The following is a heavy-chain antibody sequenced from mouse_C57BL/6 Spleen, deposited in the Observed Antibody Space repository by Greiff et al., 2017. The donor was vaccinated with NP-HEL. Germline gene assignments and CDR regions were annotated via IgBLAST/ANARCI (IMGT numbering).Heavy chain of an antibody. CDR2: ISSGGSYT. D-gene: IGHD2-4*01. J-gene: IGHJ4*01. CDR3: ARHMDYDERGYAMDY. V-gene: IGHV5-6*01. Sequence: EVNVVESGFSFFQPGGSLKLSCAASGFTFSSYGMSWVRQTPDKRLEWVATISSGGSYTYYPDSVKGRFTISRDNAKNTLYLQMSSLKSEDTAMYYCARHMDYDERGYAMDYWGQGTSVTVSS. CDR1: GFTFSSYG.